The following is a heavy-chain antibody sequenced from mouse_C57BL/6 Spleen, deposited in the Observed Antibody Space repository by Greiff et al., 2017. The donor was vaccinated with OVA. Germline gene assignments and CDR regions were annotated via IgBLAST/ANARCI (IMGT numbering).Heavy chain of an antibody. D-gene: IGHD1-1*01. CDR1: GYTFTSYW. V-gene: IGHV1-52*01. J-gene: IGHJ1*03. Sequence: QVQLQQSGAELVRPGSSVKLSCKASGYTFTSYWMHWVKQRPVQGLEWIGNIDTSDSETHYNQKFKDKGTLTVDKSSSTAYMQLSSLTSEDSAVYYCAGGPWGSSYLYVDVWGTGPTVTVSS. CDR2: IDTSDSET. CDR3: AGGPWGSSYLYVDV.